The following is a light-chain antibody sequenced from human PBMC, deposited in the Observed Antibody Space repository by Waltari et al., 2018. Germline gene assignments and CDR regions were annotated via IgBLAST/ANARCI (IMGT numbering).Light chain of an antibody. CDR2: NAN. CDR3: RVCMCGGISI. Sequence: TVVTQEPSLSVAHGGTVTFTSGSRSGSVPTTHYHSWYQRTPGQSPRCLLFNANTRCAGVPDCFSGSILGNEAALTITGAEAEEGSHEYCRVCMCGGISIFGGGTKLTVL. CDR1: SGSVPTTHY. V-gene: IGLV8-61*02. J-gene: IGLJ2*01.